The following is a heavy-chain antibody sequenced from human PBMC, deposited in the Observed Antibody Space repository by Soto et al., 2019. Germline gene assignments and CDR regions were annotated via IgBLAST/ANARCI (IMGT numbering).Heavy chain of an antibody. CDR2: IYYSGST. D-gene: IGHD3-3*01. J-gene: IGHJ3*02. Sequence: PSETLSLTCTVSGGSISSGGYYWSWIRQHPGKGLEWIGYIYYSGSTYYNPSLKSRVTISVDTSKNQFSLKLSSVTAADTAVYYCAREGGRSGYRSRLNAFDIWGQGTMVTVSS. CDR3: AREGGRSGYRSRLNAFDI. CDR1: GGSISSGGYY. V-gene: IGHV4-31*03.